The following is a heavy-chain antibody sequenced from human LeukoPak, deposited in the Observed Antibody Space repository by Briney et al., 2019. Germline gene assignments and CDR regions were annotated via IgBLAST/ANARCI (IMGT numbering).Heavy chain of an antibody. CDR3: ARDGSSGRGYYYYYGMDV. Sequence: GGSLRLSCAASGFTFSSNWMHWVRQAPGKGLVWVSRIISNENSATYADSVKGRFTFSRDNSKNTLCLQMNNLRAEDTAVYYCARDGSSGRGYYYYYGMDVWGEGTTVTVSS. CDR1: GFTFSSNW. J-gene: IGHJ6*04. V-gene: IGHV3-74*01. D-gene: IGHD1-26*01. CDR2: IISNENSA.